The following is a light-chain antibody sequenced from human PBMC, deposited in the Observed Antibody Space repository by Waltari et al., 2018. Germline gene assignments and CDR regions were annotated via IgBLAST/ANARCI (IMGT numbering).Light chain of an antibody. V-gene: IGLV2-14*01. Sequence: QSALTQPASVSGSPGQSITISCTGTSSDVGGYTFVSWYQQHQGKVPKLIIYEVNNRPSGVSNRFSGSKSGNTASLTISGLQAEDEADYYCSSYTRHETGIFGGGTKLTVL. CDR2: EVN. J-gene: IGLJ2*01. CDR1: SSDVGGYTF. CDR3: SSYTRHETGI.